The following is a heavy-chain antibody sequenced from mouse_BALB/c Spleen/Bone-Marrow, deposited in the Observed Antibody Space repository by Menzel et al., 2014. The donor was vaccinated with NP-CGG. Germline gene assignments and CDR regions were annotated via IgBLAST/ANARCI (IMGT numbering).Heavy chain of an antibody. CDR2: IDLSDSET. CDR1: GYTFTSYW. CDR3: ARWGAYFDY. Sequence: QVQLQQSGAELVRPGTPVKLSCKASGYTFTSYWMNWVKQRPGRGLEWIGRIDLSDSETHYNQKFKDKATLTVDESSSTAYIQLSSLTSEDSAVYYCARWGAYFDYWGQGTTLTVSS. J-gene: IGHJ2*01. V-gene: IGHV1-61*01.